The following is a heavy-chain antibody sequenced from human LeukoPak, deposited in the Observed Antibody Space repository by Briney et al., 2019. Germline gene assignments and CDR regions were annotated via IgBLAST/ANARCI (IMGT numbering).Heavy chain of an antibody. CDR2: ISSSGSTI. V-gene: IGHV3-48*03. Sequence: GGSLRLSCAASGFTFSSYEMNWVRQAPGKGLEWVSYISSSGSTIYYADSVKGRFTISRDNAKNALYLQMNSLRAEDTAVYYCAKDLHYGSADYWGQGTLVTVSS. J-gene: IGHJ4*02. D-gene: IGHD3-10*01. CDR3: AKDLHYGSADY. CDR1: GFTFSSYE.